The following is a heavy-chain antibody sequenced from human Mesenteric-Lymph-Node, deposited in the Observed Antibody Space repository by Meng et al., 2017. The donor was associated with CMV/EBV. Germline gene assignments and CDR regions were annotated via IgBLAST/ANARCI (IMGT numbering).Heavy chain of an antibody. CDR3: ARDGSSNQEQRLRQLDY. D-gene: IGHD6-25*01. CDR1: GFTFSSYT. Sequence: GESLKISCAASGFTFSSYTVNWVRQAPGKGLEWVSSISSSSRYIYYADSVRGRYTISRDNAKNSLYLQMNSLRAEDTAVYYCARDGSSNQEQRLRQLDYWGLGTLVTVSS. V-gene: IGHV3-21*01. CDR2: ISSSSRYI. J-gene: IGHJ4*02.